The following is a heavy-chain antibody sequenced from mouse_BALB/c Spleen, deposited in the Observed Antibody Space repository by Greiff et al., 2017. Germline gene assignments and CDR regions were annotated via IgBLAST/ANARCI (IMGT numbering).Heavy chain of an antibody. J-gene: IGHJ4*01. CDR1: GFTFSSFG. CDR2: ISSGSSTI. Sequence: EVMLVESGGGLVQPGGSRKLSCAASGFTFSSFGMHWVRQAPEKGLEWVAYISSGSSTIYYADTVKGRFTISRDNPKNTLFLQMTSLRSEDTAMYYCARYDGYYYYAMDYWGQGTSVTVSS. CDR3: ARYDGYYYYAMDY. V-gene: IGHV5-17*02. D-gene: IGHD2-3*01.